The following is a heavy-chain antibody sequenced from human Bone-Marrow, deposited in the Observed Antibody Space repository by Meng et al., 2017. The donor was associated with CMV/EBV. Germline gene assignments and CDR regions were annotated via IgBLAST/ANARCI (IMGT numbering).Heavy chain of an antibody. J-gene: IGHJ5*02. D-gene: IGHD3-3*01. CDR3: ARLGYDFWSGYPPSGGWFDP. Sequence: GESLKISCAASGFTFSSYWMSWVRQAPGKGLEWVANIKQDGSEKYYVDSVKGRFTISRDNAKNSLYLQMNSPRAEDTAVYYCARLGYDFWSGYPPSGGWFDPWGQGTLVAVSS. CDR1: GFTFSSYW. CDR2: IKQDGSEK. V-gene: IGHV3-7*01.